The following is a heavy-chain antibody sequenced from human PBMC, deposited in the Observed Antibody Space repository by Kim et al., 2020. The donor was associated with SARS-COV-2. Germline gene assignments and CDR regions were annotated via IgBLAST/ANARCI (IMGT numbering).Heavy chain of an antibody. CDR3: AAGLVYYGMDV. CDR2: T. J-gene: IGHJ6*02. Sequence: TNYAQKFQERVTITRNMSTSTAYRELSSLRSEDTAVYYCAAGLVYYGMDVWGQGTTVTVSS. V-gene: IGHV1-58*01. D-gene: IGHD6-6*01.